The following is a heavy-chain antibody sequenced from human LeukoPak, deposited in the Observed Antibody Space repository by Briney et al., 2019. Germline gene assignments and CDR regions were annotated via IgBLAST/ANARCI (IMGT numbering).Heavy chain of an antibody. CDR1: GFTFSNYA. D-gene: IGHD3-22*01. J-gene: IGHJ4*02. CDR2: ISYDGSNK. CDR3: AKDMHYDSSGYYGLQFDS. V-gene: IGHV3-30*18. Sequence: GGSLRLSCAASGFTFSNYAMSWVRQAPGKGLEWVAVISYDGSNKYYADSVKGRFTIAGDNSKHILYLQMNSLRADDTAVYHCAKDMHYDSSGYYGLQFDSWGQGTLVTVSS.